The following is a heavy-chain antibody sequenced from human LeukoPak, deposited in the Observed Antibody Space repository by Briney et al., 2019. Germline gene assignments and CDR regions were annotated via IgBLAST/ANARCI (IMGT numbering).Heavy chain of an antibody. CDR2: ISSSGSTI. CDR1: GFTFSSYE. V-gene: IGHV3-48*03. J-gene: IGHJ6*02. CDR3: ARDGSAYCGGDCYTDYYYGMDV. D-gene: IGHD2-21*02. Sequence: GGSSRLSCAASGFTFSSYEMNWVRQAPGKGLEWVSYISSSGSTIYYADSVKGRFTISRDNAKNSLYLQMNSLRAEDTAVYYCARDGSAYCGGDCYTDYYYGMDVWGQGTTVTVSS.